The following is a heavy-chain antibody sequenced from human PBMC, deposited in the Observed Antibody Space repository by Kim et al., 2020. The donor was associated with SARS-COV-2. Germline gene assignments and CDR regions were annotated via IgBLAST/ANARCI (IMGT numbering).Heavy chain of an antibody. CDR1: GFTFSSYS. J-gene: IGHJ1*01. V-gene: IGHV3-48*04. D-gene: IGHD3-10*01. CDR2: ISSSSSTI. CDR3: ARDQDGSGMNFQH. Sequence: GGSLRLSCAASGFTFSSYSMNWVRQAPGKGLEWVSYISSSSSTIYYADSVKGRFTISRDNAKNSLYLQMNSLRAEDTAVYYCARDQDGSGMNFQHWGQGTLVTVSS.